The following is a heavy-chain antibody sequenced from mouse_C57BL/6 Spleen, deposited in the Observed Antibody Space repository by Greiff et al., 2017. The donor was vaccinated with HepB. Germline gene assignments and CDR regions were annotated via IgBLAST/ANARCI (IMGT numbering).Heavy chain of an antibody. CDR1: GFTFSSYG. J-gene: IGHJ2*01. D-gene: IGHD1-1*01. Sequence: EVKLMESGGDLVKPGGSLKLSCAASGFTFSSYGMSWVRQTPDKRLEWVATISSGGSYTYYPDSVKGRFTISRDNAKNTLYLQMSSLKSEDTAMYYCARHFYYGSSPNYFDYWGQGTTLTVSS. CDR3: ARHFYYGSSPNYFDY. CDR2: ISSGGSYT. V-gene: IGHV5-6*01.